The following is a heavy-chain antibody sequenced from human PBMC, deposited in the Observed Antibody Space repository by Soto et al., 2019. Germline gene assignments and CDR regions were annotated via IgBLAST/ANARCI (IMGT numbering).Heavy chain of an antibody. D-gene: IGHD3-10*01. Sequence: SETLSLTCTVSGGSTSSYYWSWIRQPPGKGLEWIGYIYYSGSTNYNPSLKSRVTISVDTSKNQFSLKLSSVTAADTAVYYCARSYYYGSGSYYFDYWGQGTLVT. J-gene: IGHJ4*02. CDR2: IYYSGST. CDR1: GGSTSSYY. CDR3: ARSYYYGSGSYYFDY. V-gene: IGHV4-59*01.